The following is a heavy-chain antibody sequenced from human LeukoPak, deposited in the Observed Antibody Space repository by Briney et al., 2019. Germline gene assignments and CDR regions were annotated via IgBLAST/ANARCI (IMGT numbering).Heavy chain of an antibody. CDR1: GYTFTSYG. Sequence: ASVKVSCKASGYTFTSYGISWVRQAPGQGLEWMGWISAYNGNTNYAQRLQGRVTMTTDTSTSTAYMELSSLRSEDTAVYYCARDRGAYDFWSGYYSLGARGSHFDYWGQGTLVTVSS. J-gene: IGHJ4*02. D-gene: IGHD3-3*01. V-gene: IGHV1-18*01. CDR2: ISAYNGNT. CDR3: ARDRGAYDFWSGYYSLGARGSHFDY.